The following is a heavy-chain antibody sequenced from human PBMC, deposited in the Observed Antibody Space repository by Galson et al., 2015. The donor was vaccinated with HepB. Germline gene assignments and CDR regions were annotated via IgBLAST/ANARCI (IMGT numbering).Heavy chain of an antibody. V-gene: IGHV3-53*01. Sequence: SLRLSCAASVFTVRNNYMSWVRQAPGKGLEWVSVIYSAGSTYYADSVKGRFTISRDNPENTLYLQMNSLRTEDTAVYYCVGTTSKDYWGQGTLVTVSS. J-gene: IGHJ4*02. CDR3: VGTTSKDY. CDR1: VFTVRNNY. CDR2: IYSAGST. D-gene: IGHD7-27*01.